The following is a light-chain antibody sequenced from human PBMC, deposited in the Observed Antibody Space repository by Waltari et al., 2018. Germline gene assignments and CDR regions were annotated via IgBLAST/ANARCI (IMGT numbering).Light chain of an antibody. CDR3: QQYGTSTGT. J-gene: IGKJ1*01. CDR2: GGS. V-gene: IGKV3-20*01. Sequence: EIVLTQPPGTLSLSRGDRVTLSCRASQSVNAHRVAWYQQRPGRTPTLLIHGGSSRAIGIPDRFSGSGSGTDFTLTISRLEPEDSGIYYCQQYGTSTGTFGQGTKVEIK. CDR1: QSVNAHR.